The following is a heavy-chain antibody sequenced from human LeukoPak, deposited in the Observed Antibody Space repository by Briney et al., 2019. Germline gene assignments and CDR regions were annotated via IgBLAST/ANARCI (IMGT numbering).Heavy chain of an antibody. D-gene: IGHD6-25*01. V-gene: IGHV3-23*01. Sequence: GGSLRLSCAASGFTFSTFAMIWVRQPPGKGLEWVSSIFPSGGEIHYADSVRGRFTISRDNSKSTLSLQMNSLRAEDTAVYYCAKVAGRYYYYMDVWGKGTTVTVSS. CDR1: GFTFSTFA. CDR2: IFPSGGEI. J-gene: IGHJ6*03. CDR3: AKVAGRYYYYMDV.